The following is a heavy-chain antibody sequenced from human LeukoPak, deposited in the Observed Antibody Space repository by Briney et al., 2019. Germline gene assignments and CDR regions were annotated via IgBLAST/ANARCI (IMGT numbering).Heavy chain of an antibody. J-gene: IGHJ5*02. D-gene: IGHD6-13*01. V-gene: IGHV4-34*01. CDR3: ARHVSQQLVPFFDWFDP. Sequence: PSETLSLTCAVYGGSFSGYYWSWIRQPLGKGLEWIGEINHSGSTNYNPSLKSRVTISSDTSKNQFSLKLSSVSAADTAVYYCARHVSQQLVPFFDWFDPWGQGTLVTVSS. CDR2: INHSGST. CDR1: GGSFSGYY.